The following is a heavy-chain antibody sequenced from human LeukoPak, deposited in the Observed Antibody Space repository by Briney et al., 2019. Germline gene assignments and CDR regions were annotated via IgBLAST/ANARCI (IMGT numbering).Heavy chain of an antibody. CDR1: GGSISSCSYY. J-gene: IGHJ4*02. Sequence: SETLSLTCTVSGGSISSCSYYWGWIRQPPGKGLEWIGSIYYSGSTYYNPSLKSRVTISVDTSKNQFSLKLSSVTAADTAVYYCATLARYDYVWGSYHNYYFDYWGQGTLVTVSS. V-gene: IGHV4-39*01. CDR3: ATLARYDYVWGSYHNYYFDY. CDR2: IYYSGST. D-gene: IGHD3-16*02.